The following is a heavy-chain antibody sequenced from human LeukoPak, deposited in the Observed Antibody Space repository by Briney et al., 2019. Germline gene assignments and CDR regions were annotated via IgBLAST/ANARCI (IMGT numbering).Heavy chain of an antibody. J-gene: IGHJ4*02. CDR2: ISYDGSNK. V-gene: IGHV3-30*04. CDR3: AKRGGMYPAQYFDF. Sequence: GGSLRLSCSASAFTFSSYAMHWVRQAPGKWLEWVAVISYDGSNKYYADTVKGRFTISRDNSTNTLYLQINSLRPEATHIYYCAKRGGMYPAQYFDFWGQGTLVTVSS. CDR1: AFTFSSYA. D-gene: IGHD3-16*01.